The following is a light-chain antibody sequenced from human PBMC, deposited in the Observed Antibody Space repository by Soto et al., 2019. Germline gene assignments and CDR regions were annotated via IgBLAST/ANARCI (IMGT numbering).Light chain of an antibody. J-gene: IGKJ4*01. Sequence: EIVLTQSPATLSLSPGERATLSCRASQSVSSYLAWYQQKPGQAPRLLIYDTSNRATGIPARFSGSGSGTDFTLTISSLEPEDFAVYYCQQRYNSGAFGGGTKVEIK. CDR1: QSVSSY. CDR3: QQRYNSGA. V-gene: IGKV3-11*01. CDR2: DTS.